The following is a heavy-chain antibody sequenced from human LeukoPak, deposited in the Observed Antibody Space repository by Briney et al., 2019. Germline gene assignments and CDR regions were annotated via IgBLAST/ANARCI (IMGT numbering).Heavy chain of an antibody. CDR3: AKDNRMVRGVTHFDY. CDR2: ISGSGGST. J-gene: IGHJ4*02. Sequence: GESLRLSCAASGFTFSSYAMSWVRQAPGKGLEWVSAISGSGGSTYYADSVKGRFTISRDNSKNTLYLQMNSLRAEDTAVYYCAKDNRMVRGVTHFDYWGQGTLVTVSS. V-gene: IGHV3-23*01. D-gene: IGHD3-10*01. CDR1: GFTFSSYA.